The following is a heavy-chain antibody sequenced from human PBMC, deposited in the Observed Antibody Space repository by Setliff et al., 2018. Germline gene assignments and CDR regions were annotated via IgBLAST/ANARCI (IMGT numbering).Heavy chain of an antibody. CDR1: GFSINSGTHF. D-gene: IGHD1-1*01. CDR3: ARTGTYRYFDY. V-gene: IGHV4-39*01. Sequence: LSLTCAVSGFSINSGTHFWGWIRQPPGKGLEWIGRIHYSGNTYYNASLKSRVIISVDTAQNQFSLSLSSVTAADTAVYYCARTGTYRYFDYWGQGTLVTVSS. J-gene: IGHJ4*02. CDR2: IHYSGNT.